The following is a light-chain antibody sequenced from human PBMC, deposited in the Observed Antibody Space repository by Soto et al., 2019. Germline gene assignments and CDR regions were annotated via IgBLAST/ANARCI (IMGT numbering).Light chain of an antibody. CDR2: RNN. V-gene: IGLV1-47*01. Sequence: QALVTQPPSASGTPGQRVTISCSGSSSNIGSNYVYWYQQLPGTAPKLLIYRNNQRPSGVPDRFSGSKSGTSASLAISGLRSEDEADYYCAAWDDSLSACVFGGGTKLTVL. J-gene: IGLJ2*01. CDR1: SSNIGSNY. CDR3: AAWDDSLSACV.